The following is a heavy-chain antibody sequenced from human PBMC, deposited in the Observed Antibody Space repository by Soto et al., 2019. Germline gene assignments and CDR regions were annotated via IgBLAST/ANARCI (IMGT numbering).Heavy chain of an antibody. CDR2: ISAYNGNT. Sequence: WASVKVSCKASGYTFTSYGISWVRQAPGQGLEWMGWISAYNGNTNYAQKLQGRVTMTTDTSTSTAYMELRSLRSDDTAVYYCARDAVGHTGVYYYYGMDVWGQVTTVTVSS. CDR1: GYTFTSYG. D-gene: IGHD2-8*02. V-gene: IGHV1-18*04. CDR3: ARDAVGHTGVYYYYGMDV. J-gene: IGHJ6*02.